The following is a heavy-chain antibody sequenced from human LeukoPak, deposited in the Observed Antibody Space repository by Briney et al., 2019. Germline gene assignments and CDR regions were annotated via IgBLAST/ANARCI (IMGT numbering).Heavy chain of an antibody. J-gene: IGHJ4*02. CDR2: IYYSGST. CDR3: ARDLEGSNTY. V-gene: IGHV4-59*01. D-gene: IGHD1-26*01. Sequence: SETLSLTCTVSGDSISSYYWSWIRQPPGKGLEWIGNIYYSGSTNHNPSLQSRVTISVDTSKNQFSLRLSSVTAADTAVYYCARDLEGSNTYWGQGTLVTVSS. CDR1: GDSISSYY.